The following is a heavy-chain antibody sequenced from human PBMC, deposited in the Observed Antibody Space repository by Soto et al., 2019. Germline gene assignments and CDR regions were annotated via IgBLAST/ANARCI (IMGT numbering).Heavy chain of an antibody. CDR1: GGSISSSSYY. J-gene: IGHJ5*02. V-gene: IGHV4-39*01. CDR2: IYYSGST. Sequence: QLQLQESGPGLVKPSETLSLTCTVSGGSISSSSYYWGWIRQPPGKGLEWIGSIYYSGSTYYNPSLQRRVXXSVDTSKTQFSLKLSSVTAADTAVYYCVPSNWFDPWGQGTLVTVSS. CDR3: VPSNWFDP.